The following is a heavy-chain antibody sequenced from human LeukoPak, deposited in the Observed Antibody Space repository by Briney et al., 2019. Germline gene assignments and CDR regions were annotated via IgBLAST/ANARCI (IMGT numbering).Heavy chain of an antibody. J-gene: IGHJ6*03. CDR2: FDPEDGET. CDR1: GYTLTELS. V-gene: IGHV1-24*01. CDR3: ARDSRHRAENYMDV. Sequence: GASVKVSCKVSGYTLTELSMHWVRQAPGKGLEWMGGFDPEDGETIYAQKFQGRVTMTEDTSTDTAYMELSSLRSDDTAVYYCARDSRHRAENYMDVWGKGTTVTVSS.